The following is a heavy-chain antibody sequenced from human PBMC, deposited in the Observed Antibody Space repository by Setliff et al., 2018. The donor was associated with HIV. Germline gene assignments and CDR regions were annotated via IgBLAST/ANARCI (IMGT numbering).Heavy chain of an antibody. CDR2: FYTSGST. CDR3: ARDRLTYYFDY. D-gene: IGHD3-22*01. V-gene: IGHV4-4*07. CDR1: GGSINTYY. J-gene: IGHJ4*02. Sequence: SQTLSLTCTVSGGSINTYYWSWIRQPAGKGLEWIGRFYTSGSTNYNPSLKSRVTMSVDTSKNQSSLKLSSVTAADTAVYYCARDRLTYYFDYWGQGILVTVSS.